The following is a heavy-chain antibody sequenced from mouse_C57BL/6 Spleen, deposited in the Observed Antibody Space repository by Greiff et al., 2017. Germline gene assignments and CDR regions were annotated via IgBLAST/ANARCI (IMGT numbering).Heavy chain of an antibody. Sequence: EVKLMESGPGLVKPSQSLSLTCSVTGYSITSGYYWHWIRQFPGNKLEWMGYISYDGSNNYNPSLKNRISITRDTSMNQFFLTLNSVTTEDTATYYCARAVLSRGYFDVWGTGTTVTVSS. D-gene: IGHD1-1*01. V-gene: IGHV3-6*01. CDR1: GYSITSGYY. CDR3: ARAVLSRGYFDV. CDR2: ISYDGSN. J-gene: IGHJ1*03.